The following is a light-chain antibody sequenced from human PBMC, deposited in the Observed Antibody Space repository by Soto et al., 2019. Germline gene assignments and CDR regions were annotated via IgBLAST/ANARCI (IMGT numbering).Light chain of an antibody. CDR3: QQTFSTPIT. Sequence: DIQMTQSPSSLFASVGDRVTITCRARQTVRTYLNWYQQIPGKAPTRLIYAASSLQSSVPSRFSGAGSETYFPLTIIGLHPEDFATYYCQQTFSTPITFGQGTRLE. CDR1: QTVRTY. CDR2: AAS. J-gene: IGKJ5*01. V-gene: IGKV1-39*01.